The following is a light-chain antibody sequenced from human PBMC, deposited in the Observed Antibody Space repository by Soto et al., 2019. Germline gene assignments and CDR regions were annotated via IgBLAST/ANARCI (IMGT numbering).Light chain of an antibody. CDR2: GAS. CDR3: QLYGSSLT. J-gene: IGKJ4*01. V-gene: IGKV3-20*01. Sequence: AVTQSPGTLSLPARGRATRSCWATQSLRQKSTPWYPRRPGRAPRLILYGASSRATGTPDRFSGSGSGTDFSLTISRVEPEDLAIYPCQLYGSSLTFGGGTKVDI. CDR1: QSLRQKS.